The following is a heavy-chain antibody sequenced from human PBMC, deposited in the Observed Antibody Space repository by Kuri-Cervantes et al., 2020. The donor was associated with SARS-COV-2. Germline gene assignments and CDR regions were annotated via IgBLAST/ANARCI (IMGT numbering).Heavy chain of an antibody. D-gene: IGHD6-13*01. Sequence: ASVKVSCKASGYTFTSYGISWVRQAPGQGLEWMGWISAYNGNTNYAQKLQGRVTMTTDTSTSTAYMELMSLRSDDTAVYYCARRIAAAGYYYYYGMDVWGQGTTVTVSS. CDR2: ISAYNGNT. CDR1: GYTFTSYG. J-gene: IGHJ6*02. V-gene: IGHV1-18*04. CDR3: ARRIAAAGYYYYYGMDV.